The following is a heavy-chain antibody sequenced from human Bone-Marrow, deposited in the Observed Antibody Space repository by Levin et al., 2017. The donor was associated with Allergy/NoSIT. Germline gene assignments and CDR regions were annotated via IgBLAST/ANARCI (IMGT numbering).Heavy chain of an antibody. CDR2: ISFDGSQQ. J-gene: IGHJ4*02. CDR3: ARDPVTGDPTKFDY. CDR1: GFPFRLYG. V-gene: IGHV3-33*01. Sequence: PGLSLLLSFSSSGFPFRLYGMHWVRQAPGTGLEWVAFISFDGSQQNYGDSVNGRFIISRDNLKNTVRLQMNTLRVEDTGIYYCARDPVTGDPTKFDYWGQGAPVIVSS. D-gene: IGHD1-20*01.